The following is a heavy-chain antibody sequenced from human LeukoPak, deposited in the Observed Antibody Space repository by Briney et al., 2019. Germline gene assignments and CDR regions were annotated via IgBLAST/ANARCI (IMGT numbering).Heavy chain of an antibody. D-gene: IGHD1-26*01. V-gene: IGHV4-59*08. J-gene: IGHJ6*02. CDR2: IYYSGST. Sequence: SETLSLTCTVSGGSISSYYWSWIRQPPGKGLEWLGYIYYSGSTNYNPSLKSRVTISVDTSKNQFSLKLSSVTAADTAVYYCAGELRGYYYYGMDVWGQGTTVTVSS. CDR3: AGELRGYYYYGMDV. CDR1: GGSISSYY.